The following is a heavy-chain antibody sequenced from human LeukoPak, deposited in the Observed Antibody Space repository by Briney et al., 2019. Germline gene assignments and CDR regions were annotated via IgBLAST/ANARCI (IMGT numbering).Heavy chain of an antibody. CDR1: GYTFTGYY. CDR3: AREGNRAVAGFNFDY. V-gene: IGHV1-2*02. Sequence: ASVKVSCKASGYTFTGYYMHWVRQAPGQGLEWTGWINPNSGGTNYAQKFQGRVTMTRDTSISTAYMELSRLRSDDTAVYYCAREGNRAVAGFNFDYWGQGTLVTVSS. D-gene: IGHD6-19*01. CDR2: INPNSGGT. J-gene: IGHJ4*02.